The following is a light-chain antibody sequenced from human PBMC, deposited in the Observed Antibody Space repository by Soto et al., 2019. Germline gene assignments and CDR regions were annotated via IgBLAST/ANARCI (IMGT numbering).Light chain of an antibody. Sequence: TLSLSPGERATLSCRASQSVSSYLAWYQQKPGQAPRLLIYDASNRATGIPARFSGSGSGTDFTLTISSLEPEDFAVYYCQQRSNWPPLTFGGGTKVDIK. J-gene: IGKJ4*01. CDR3: QQRSNWPPLT. CDR2: DAS. V-gene: IGKV3-11*01. CDR1: QSVSSY.